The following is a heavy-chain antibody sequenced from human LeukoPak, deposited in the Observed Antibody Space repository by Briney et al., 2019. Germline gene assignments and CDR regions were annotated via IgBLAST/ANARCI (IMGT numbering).Heavy chain of an antibody. J-gene: IGHJ4*02. V-gene: IGHV1-46*01. Sequence: ASVKVSCKASGYTFTSYYMHWVRQAPGQGLEWMGIINPSGGSTNYAQKLQGRVTMTTDTSTSTAYMELGSLRSDDTAVYYCARSVKPITIFGVVIIPALDYWGQGTLVTVSS. D-gene: IGHD3-3*01. CDR3: ARSVKPITIFGVVIIPALDY. CDR1: GYTFTSYY. CDR2: INPSGGST.